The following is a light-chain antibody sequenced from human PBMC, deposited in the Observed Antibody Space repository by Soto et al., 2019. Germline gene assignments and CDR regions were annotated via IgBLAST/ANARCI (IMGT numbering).Light chain of an antibody. Sequence: QPVLTQPASVSGSPGQSITISCTGTSSDVGGYNYVSWYQQHPGKAPKLMIDEVSNRPSGVSNRFSGSKSGNTASLTISGLQAEDEADYYCSSYTSSSTRVFGTGTKVTVL. CDR1: SSDVGGYNY. J-gene: IGLJ1*01. CDR3: SSYTSSSTRV. CDR2: EVS. V-gene: IGLV2-14*01.